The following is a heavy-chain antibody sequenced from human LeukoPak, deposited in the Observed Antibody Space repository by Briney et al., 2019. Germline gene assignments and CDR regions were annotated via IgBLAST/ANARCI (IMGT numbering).Heavy chain of an antibody. Sequence: SETLSLTCTVSGYSISSGYYWGWIRQPPGKGLEWIGSIYHSGSTYYNPSLKSRVTISVDTSKNQFSLKLSSVTAADTAVYYCARLGCSGGSCYRRRYYYYYMDVWGKGTTVTISS. CDR2: IYHSGST. CDR3: ARLGCSGGSCYRRRYYYYYMDV. V-gene: IGHV4-38-2*02. D-gene: IGHD2-15*01. CDR1: GYSISSGYY. J-gene: IGHJ6*03.